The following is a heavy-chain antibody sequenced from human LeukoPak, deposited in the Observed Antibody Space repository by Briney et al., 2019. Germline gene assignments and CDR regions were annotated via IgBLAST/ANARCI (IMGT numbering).Heavy chain of an antibody. CDR2: ISYDGSNK. D-gene: IGHD2-2*01. CDR3: AKDRAGVVVPAAWDLDY. J-gene: IGHJ4*02. Sequence: PGGSLRLSCAASGFTFSSYGMHWVRQAPGKGLEWVAVISYDGSNKYYADSVKGRFTISRDNSKNTLYLQMNSLRAEDTAVCYCAKDRAGVVVPAAWDLDYWGQGTLVTVSS. V-gene: IGHV3-30*18. CDR1: GFTFSSYG.